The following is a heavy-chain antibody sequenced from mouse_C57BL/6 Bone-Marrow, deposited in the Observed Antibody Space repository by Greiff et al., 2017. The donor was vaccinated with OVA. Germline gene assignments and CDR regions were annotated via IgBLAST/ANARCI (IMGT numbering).Heavy chain of an antibody. CDR1: YFAFMASA. J-gene: IGHJ3*01. D-gene: IGHD2-4*01. CDR3: ARGDYGFAY. CDR2: FTMNSDAT. V-gene: IGHV1-49*01. Sequence: LQQSGAELVRPGSSVKLSCKASYFAFMASAMHWVKQRPGHGLEWIGSFTMNSDATEYSENFKGKATLTANKSSLTAYMELSGLTAEDSSVYYCARGDYGFAYWGQGTLVTVSA.